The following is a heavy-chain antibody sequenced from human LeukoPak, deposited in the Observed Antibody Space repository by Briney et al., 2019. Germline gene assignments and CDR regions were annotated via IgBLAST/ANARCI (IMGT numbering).Heavy chain of an antibody. J-gene: IGHJ3*01. CDR2: ISSSGRTI. D-gene: IGHD3-10*01. CDR1: GFIFSSYD. CDR3: ARDGWVRGVIDAFDV. V-gene: IGHV3-48*03. Sequence: GGSLRLSCAASGFIFSSYDVNWVRQAPGKGLEWVSYISSSGRTIYYADSVEGRFTISRDNAKNSLYLQMNSLRAEDTAVYYCARDGWVRGVIDAFDVWGQGTLVTVSS.